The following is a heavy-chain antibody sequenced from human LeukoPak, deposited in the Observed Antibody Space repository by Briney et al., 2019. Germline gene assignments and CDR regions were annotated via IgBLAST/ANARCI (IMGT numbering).Heavy chain of an antibody. Sequence: GGSLRLSCAASGFTFSTYSMNWVRQAPGKGLEWVSYISSSSTIYYADSVKGRFTISRDNAKNSLYLQMNSLRAEDTAVYYCAKDRLIAVAGTTSDYWGQGTLVTVSS. CDR3: AKDRLIAVAGTTSDY. D-gene: IGHD6-19*01. CDR1: GFTFSTYS. V-gene: IGHV3-48*01. J-gene: IGHJ4*02. CDR2: ISSSSTI.